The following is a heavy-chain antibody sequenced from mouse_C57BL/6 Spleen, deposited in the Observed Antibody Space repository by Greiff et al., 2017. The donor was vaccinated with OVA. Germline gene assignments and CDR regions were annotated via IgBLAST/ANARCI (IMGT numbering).Heavy chain of an antibody. CDR1: GYTFTTYP. D-gene: IGHD2-4*01. Sequence: QVQLQQSGAELVKPGASVKMSCKASGYTFTTYPIEWMKQNHGKSLEWIGNFHPYNEDTKNNEKFKGKATLTVEKSSSTVYLELSRLTSDDSAVYYCARRRDDDYGWFAYWGQGTLVTVSA. CDR2: FHPYNEDT. CDR3: ARRRDDDYGWFAY. J-gene: IGHJ3*01. V-gene: IGHV1-47*01.